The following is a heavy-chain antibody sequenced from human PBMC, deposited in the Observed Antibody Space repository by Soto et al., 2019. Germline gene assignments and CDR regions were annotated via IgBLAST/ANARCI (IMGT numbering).Heavy chain of an antibody. CDR2: YSGST. Sequence: YSGSTNYNPSLKSRVTISVDTSKNQFSLKLSSVTAADTAVYYCARAQSYYDFWSGYYTGIAHDYYYYYMDVWGKGTTVTVSS. D-gene: IGHD3-3*01. CDR3: ARAQSYYDFWSGYYTGIAHDYYYYYMDV. V-gene: IGHV4-59*01. J-gene: IGHJ6*03.